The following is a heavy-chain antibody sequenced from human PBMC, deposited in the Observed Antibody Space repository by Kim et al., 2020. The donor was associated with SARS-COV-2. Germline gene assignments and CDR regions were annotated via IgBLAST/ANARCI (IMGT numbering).Heavy chain of an antibody. CDR1: GYSFTSYW. Sequence: GESLKISCKGSGYSFTSYWISWVRQMPGKGLEWMGRIDPSDSYTNYSPSFQGHVTISADKSISTAYLQWSSLKASDTAMYYCARHIGSGSYRVPRGFDYWGQGTLVTVSS. CDR3: ARHIGSGSYRVPRGFDY. CDR2: IDPSDSYT. J-gene: IGHJ4*02. V-gene: IGHV5-10-1*01. D-gene: IGHD3-10*01.